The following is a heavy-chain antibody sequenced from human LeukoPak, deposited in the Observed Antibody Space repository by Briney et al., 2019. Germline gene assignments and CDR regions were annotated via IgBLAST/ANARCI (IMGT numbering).Heavy chain of an antibody. D-gene: IGHD2-8*01. CDR3: AKIYCTTITCPAYWYGMDV. CDR1: GFIFSDYG. Sequence: PGGSLRLSCAASGFIFSDYGMHWVRQAPGKGLESIASVSGSGSDTYYTDSVKGRFTISRDNSKNTIYLQTNSLRAEDTAVYYCAKIYCTTITCPAYWYGMDVWGQGTTVTVSS. J-gene: IGHJ6*02. V-gene: IGHV3-23*01. CDR2: VSGSGSDT.